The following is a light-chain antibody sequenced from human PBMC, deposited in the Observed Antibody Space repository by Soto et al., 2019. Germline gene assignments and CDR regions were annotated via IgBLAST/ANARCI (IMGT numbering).Light chain of an antibody. Sequence: EIVLTQSPGTLSLSPGERATLSCRASQSVSSSYLAWYQQKPGQAPRLLIYGASSRATGIPDRFSGSGSGTDFSLTISRLEPEDSAVYYCQQYGGPWTFGQGTKVEIK. CDR3: QQYGGPWT. CDR1: QSVSSSY. CDR2: GAS. V-gene: IGKV3-20*01. J-gene: IGKJ1*01.